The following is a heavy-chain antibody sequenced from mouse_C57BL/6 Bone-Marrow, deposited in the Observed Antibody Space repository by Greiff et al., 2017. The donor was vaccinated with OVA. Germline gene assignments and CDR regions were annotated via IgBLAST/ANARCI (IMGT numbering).Heavy chain of an antibody. CDR1: GYTFTSYW. CDR3: ARSAVVANPDWYFDV. CDR2: IDPSDSYT. V-gene: IGHV1-50*01. D-gene: IGHD1-1*01. Sequence: QVQLQQPGAELVKPGASVKLSCKASGYTFTSYWMQWVKQRPGQGLEWIGEIDPSDSYTNYNQKFKGKATLTVDTSSSTAYMQLSSLTSEDSVVYYCARSAVVANPDWYFDVWGTGTTVTVSS. J-gene: IGHJ1*03.